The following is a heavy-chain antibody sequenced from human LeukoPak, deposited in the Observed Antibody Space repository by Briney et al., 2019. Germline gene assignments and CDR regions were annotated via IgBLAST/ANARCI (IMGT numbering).Heavy chain of an antibody. CDR2: VSSGGSY. D-gene: IGHD3-16*01. V-gene: IGHV4-4*07. CDR1: GGSVTSYF. J-gene: IGHJ4*02. CDR3: TRVPGGTIRFDS. Sequence: PSETLSLTCTVSGGSVTSYFWSWIRQPAGKRLEWIGRVSSGGSYNYNPTLKSRVTMSVDTSKKQVSLRLTSMTAADTAVYYCTRVPGGTIRFDSWGQGTLVTVSS.